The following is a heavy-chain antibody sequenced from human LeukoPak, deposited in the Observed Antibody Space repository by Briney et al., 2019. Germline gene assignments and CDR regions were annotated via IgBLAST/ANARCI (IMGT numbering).Heavy chain of an antibody. D-gene: IGHD3-9*01. CDR2: ILGSGGST. CDR1: GFTFSNYA. CDR3: AKWGDYDVLTGYYVPDY. J-gene: IGHJ4*02. V-gene: IGHV3-23*01. Sequence: GGSLRLSCAASGFTFSNYAMSWVRQAPGKGLEWVSAILGSGGSTYYADSVKGRFTVSRDNSKSTLYLQMNSLRAEDTALYYCAKWGDYDVLTGYYVPDYWGQGSLVTVSS.